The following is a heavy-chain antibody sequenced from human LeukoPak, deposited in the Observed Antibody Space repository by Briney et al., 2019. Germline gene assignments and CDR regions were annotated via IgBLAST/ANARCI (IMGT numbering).Heavy chain of an antibody. CDR1: GFTFSGYW. CDR3: ARGPAANSGNYYVGDY. J-gene: IGHJ4*02. D-gene: IGHD1-26*01. CDR2: INSDGSST. V-gene: IGHV3-74*01. Sequence: PGGSLRLSCAASGFTFSGYWMHWVRQAPGKGLVWVSRINSDGSSTSYADSVKGRFTISRDNAKNTLYLQMNSLRAEDTAVYYCARGPAANSGNYYVGDYWGQGALVTVSS.